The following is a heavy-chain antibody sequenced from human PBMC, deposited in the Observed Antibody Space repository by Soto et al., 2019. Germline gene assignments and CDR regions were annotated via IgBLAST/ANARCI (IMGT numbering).Heavy chain of an antibody. CDR3: ARDTGDGTFDF. D-gene: IGHD7-27*01. CDR1: GYTFSSYA. V-gene: IGHV1-3*01. CDR2: INAGYGNT. Sequence: QVHLVQSGAEVRKPGASVKVSCKASGYTFSSYAMHWVRQAPGQRLEWMGWINAGYGNTKSSQKFQDRVTISRDTSASTAYMELTSLRSEDTAEYYCARDTGDGTFDFWGQVTLVTVSS. J-gene: IGHJ4*02.